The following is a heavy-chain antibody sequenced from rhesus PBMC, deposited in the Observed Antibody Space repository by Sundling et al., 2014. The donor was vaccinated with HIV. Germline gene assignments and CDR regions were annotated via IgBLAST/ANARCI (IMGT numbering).Heavy chain of an antibody. CDR3: ARGDVNTVAFDS. Sequence: VQLVQSGTEVKKPGASVKVSCKASGFTFGNYGINWVRQAPGQGLEWMGLIFPLVDTTNYAEKFRDRITITADTSTNTAYMELRSLRSEDTAVYYCARGDVNTVAFDSWGQGVLVTVSS. CDR1: GFTFGNYG. D-gene: IGHD4-23*01. CDR2: IFPLVDTT. V-gene: IGHV1-198*02. J-gene: IGHJ4*01.